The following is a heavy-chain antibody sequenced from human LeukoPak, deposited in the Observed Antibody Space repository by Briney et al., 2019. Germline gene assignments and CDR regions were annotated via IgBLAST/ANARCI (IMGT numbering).Heavy chain of an antibody. J-gene: IGHJ4*02. CDR2: INGGGGGT. D-gene: IGHD1-26*01. Sequence: GGSLRLSCAAAGFTFSSYWMHWVRQAPGKGLEWVSTINGGGGGTYYADSVKGRFTILRDSSENTLYLQMNSLRAEDTAKYYCAKGRSGSYAYDYRGQGTLVTVSS. V-gene: IGHV3-23*01. CDR3: AKGRSGSYAYDY. CDR1: GFTFSSYW.